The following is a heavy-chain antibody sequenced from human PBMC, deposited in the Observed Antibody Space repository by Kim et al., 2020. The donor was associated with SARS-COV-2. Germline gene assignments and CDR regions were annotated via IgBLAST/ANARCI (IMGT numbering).Heavy chain of an antibody. V-gene: IGHV3-23*01. Sequence: ASVKGRFTISRDNSKNTLYLQMNSLRAEDTAVYYCAKDLKTTVTYYFDYWGQGTLVTVSS. CDR3: AKDLKTTVTYYFDY. D-gene: IGHD4-4*01. J-gene: IGHJ4*02.